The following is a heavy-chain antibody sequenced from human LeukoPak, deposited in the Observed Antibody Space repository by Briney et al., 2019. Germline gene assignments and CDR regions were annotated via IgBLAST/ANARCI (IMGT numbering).Heavy chain of an antibody. V-gene: IGHV3-21*01. CDR1: GFTFSSYS. CDR2: ISSSSSYI. Sequence: PGGSLRLSCAASGFTFSSYSMNWVRQAPGKGLEWVSSISSSSSYIYYADSVKGRFTISRDNAKNSLYLQMNSLRAEDTAVYYCARDTVVKSYGDYVVWFDPWGQGTLVTVSS. J-gene: IGHJ5*02. D-gene: IGHD4-17*01. CDR3: ARDTVVKSYGDYVVWFDP.